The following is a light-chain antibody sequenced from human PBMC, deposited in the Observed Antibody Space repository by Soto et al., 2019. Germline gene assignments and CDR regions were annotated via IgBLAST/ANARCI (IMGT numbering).Light chain of an antibody. CDR1: QSVSSN. J-gene: IGKJ1*01. CDR3: QQYNNWWT. V-gene: IGKV3-15*01. Sequence: ETVMTQSPSTLSVYTGERDTLSCRASQSVSSNLAWYQQKPGQAPRLLIYGASTRATGIPARFSGSGSGTEFTLTISSLQSEDFGVYYCQQYNNWWTFGQGTKVDIK. CDR2: GAS.